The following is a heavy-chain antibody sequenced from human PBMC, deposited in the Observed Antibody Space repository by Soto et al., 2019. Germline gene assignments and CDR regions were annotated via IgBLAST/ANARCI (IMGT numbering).Heavy chain of an antibody. D-gene: IGHD2-2*01. Sequence: ESGXTLVNRRQSLTLTSTFSGFSLRTSGVGXVXXRHPPGKALEWLELIHCHDDNPQSPSLKSRLNITKDTSKNQVVLKTTNMDPVDTDKYYCAHTYQMIFGWFDTWGQGTLVTVSS. CDR2: IHCHDDN. V-gene: IGHV2-5*01. J-gene: IGHJ5*02. CDR1: GFSLRTSGVG. CDR3: AHTYQMIFGWFDT.